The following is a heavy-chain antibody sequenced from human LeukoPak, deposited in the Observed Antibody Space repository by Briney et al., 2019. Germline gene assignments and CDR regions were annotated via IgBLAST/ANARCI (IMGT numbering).Heavy chain of an antibody. D-gene: IGHD5-18*01. CDR1: GGSISSYY. Sequence: PSETLSLTCTVSGGSISSYYWSWIRQPAGKGLEWIGRIYTSGSTNYNPSLKSRVTMSVDTSKNQFSLKLSSVTAADTAVYYCARAEQLWTYYYYYYMDVWGKGTTVTVSS. CDR3: ARAEQLWTYYYYYYMDV. CDR2: IYTSGST. V-gene: IGHV4-4*07. J-gene: IGHJ6*03.